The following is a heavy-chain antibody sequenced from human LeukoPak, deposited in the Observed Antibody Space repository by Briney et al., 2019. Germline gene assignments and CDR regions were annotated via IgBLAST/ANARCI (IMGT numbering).Heavy chain of an antibody. V-gene: IGHV3-23*01. Sequence: GGSLRLSCATSGFTFSSYAMSWVRQAPGKGLEWVSAISGSGGSTYYADSVKGRFTISRDNSKNTLYLQMNSLRAEDTAVYYCAKVAWVTTVVAPFDYWGQGTLVTVSS. D-gene: IGHD4-23*01. CDR2: ISGSGGST. CDR1: GFTFSSYA. CDR3: AKVAWVTTVVAPFDY. J-gene: IGHJ4*02.